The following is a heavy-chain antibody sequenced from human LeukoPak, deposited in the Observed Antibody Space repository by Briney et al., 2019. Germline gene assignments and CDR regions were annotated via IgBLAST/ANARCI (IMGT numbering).Heavy chain of an antibody. Sequence: PSETLSLTCTVSGGFISSGGYYWSWIRQHPGKGLEWIGYIYYSGSTYYNPSLKSRVTISVDTSKNQFSLKLSSVTAADTAVYYCARDRMGYGDFAAFDIWGQGTMVTVSS. CDR3: ARDRMGYGDFAAFDI. J-gene: IGHJ3*02. CDR1: GGFISSGGYY. D-gene: IGHD4-17*01. V-gene: IGHV4-31*03. CDR2: IYYSGST.